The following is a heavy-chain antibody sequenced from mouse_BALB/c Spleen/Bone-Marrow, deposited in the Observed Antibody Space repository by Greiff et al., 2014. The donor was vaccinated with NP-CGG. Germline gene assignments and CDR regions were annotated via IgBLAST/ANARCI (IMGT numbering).Heavy chain of an antibody. CDR1: GFTFSSFG. CDR2: ISSGSSTI. CDR3: TRSGTLGAMDY. V-gene: IGHV5-17*02. D-gene: IGHD3-3*01. Sequence: EVQLVESGGGLVQPGGSRKLSWAASGFTFSSFGMHWVRQAPEKGLEWVAYISSGSSTIYYADTMKGRFTISRDNPKNTLFLQMTSLRSEDTAMYYCTRSGTLGAMDYWGQGTSVTVSS. J-gene: IGHJ4*01.